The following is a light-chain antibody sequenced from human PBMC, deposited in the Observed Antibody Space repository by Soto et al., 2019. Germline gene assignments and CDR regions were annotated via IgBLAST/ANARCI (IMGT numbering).Light chain of an antibody. Sequence: DIQMTQSPSTLSASVGDRVTITCRASQSISGWLAWYQQKPGKAPKFLIYDGSRLESGVPSRFSGSGSGTEFTLTISSLQPDDFATYYCQEYSGYSRTFGQGTKVEIK. CDR1: QSISGW. V-gene: IGKV1-5*01. J-gene: IGKJ1*01. CDR3: QEYSGYSRT. CDR2: DGS.